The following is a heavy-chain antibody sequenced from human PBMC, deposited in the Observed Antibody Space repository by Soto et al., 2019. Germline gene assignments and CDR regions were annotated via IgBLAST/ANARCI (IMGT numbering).Heavy chain of an antibody. V-gene: IGHV3-64D*06. Sequence: GQGLGYVSAISSTGASTYYADSVKGRFTISRDNSKNTVYLQRSSLRSEDSAVYYCVARYCSSTTCYQVDYWGQGTLVTVS. CDR2: ISSTGAST. J-gene: IGHJ4*02. D-gene: IGHD2-2*01. CDR3: VARYCSSTTCYQVDY.